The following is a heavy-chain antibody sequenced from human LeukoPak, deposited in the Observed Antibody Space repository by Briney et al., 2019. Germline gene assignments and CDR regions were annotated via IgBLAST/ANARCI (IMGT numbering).Heavy chain of an antibody. CDR3: AREPLETTHFQH. V-gene: IGHV1-8*01. Sequence: ASVKVSCKASGYTFTSYDINWVRQATGQGLEWMGWMNPNSGNTGYAQKFQGGVTMTRNTSISTAYMELSSLRSEDTAVYYCAREPLETTHFQHWGQGTLVTVSS. J-gene: IGHJ1*01. CDR2: MNPNSGNT. CDR1: GYTFTSYD. D-gene: IGHD1-7*01.